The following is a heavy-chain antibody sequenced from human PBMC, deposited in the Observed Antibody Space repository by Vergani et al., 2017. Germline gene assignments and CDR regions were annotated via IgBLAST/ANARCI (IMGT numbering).Heavy chain of an antibody. Sequence: EVDLVESGGGLAQPGGSLRLSCEASGITFWKFGMHWVRHGPGKGLEWVSSVSGSSATPYYADSVKGRFIISRDNSKNTLHLQMNSLRADDTAVYYCTKGSRGYTGYFFDYWGQGTLATVSS. D-gene: IGHD5-12*01. CDR1: GITFWKFG. V-gene: IGHV3-23*04. J-gene: IGHJ4*02. CDR3: TKGSRGYTGYFFDY. CDR2: VSGSSATP.